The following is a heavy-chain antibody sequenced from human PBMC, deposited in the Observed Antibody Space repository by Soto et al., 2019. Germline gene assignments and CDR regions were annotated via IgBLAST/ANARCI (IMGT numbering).Heavy chain of an antibody. D-gene: IGHD2-15*01. J-gene: IGHJ4*02. CDR1: GGTFSSYT. CDR3: ARLPAEVCRGGSCYARPFDS. Sequence: QVQLVQSGAEVKKPGASVKVSCKASGGTFSSYTISWVRQAPGQGREWMGRIIPILEIANYAQKFQGRVTITADKSTSTAYMERRSLRAEDTAGYACARLPAEVCRGGSCYARPFDSWGQGTLVTVSS. V-gene: IGHV1-69*02. CDR2: IIPILEIA.